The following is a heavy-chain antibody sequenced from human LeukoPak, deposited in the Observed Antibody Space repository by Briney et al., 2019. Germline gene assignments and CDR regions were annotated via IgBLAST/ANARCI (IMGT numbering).Heavy chain of an antibody. V-gene: IGHV4-31*03. Sequence: SEILSLTCTVSGGSISSGGYYWSWIRQHPGKGLEWIGYIYYSGSTYYNPSLKSRVTISVDTSKNQFSLKLSSVTAADTAVYYCARVSERGTYFFDYWGQGTLVTVSS. CDR2: IYYSGST. J-gene: IGHJ4*02. D-gene: IGHD1-26*01. CDR1: GGSISSGGYY. CDR3: ARVSERGTYFFDY.